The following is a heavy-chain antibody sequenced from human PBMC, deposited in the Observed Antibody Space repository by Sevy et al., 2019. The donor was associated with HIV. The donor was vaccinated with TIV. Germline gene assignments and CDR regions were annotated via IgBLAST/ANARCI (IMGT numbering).Heavy chain of an antibody. Sequence: ASVKVSCKASGYTFTSYGISWARQAPGRGLEWMGWISAYNGNTNYAQKLQGRVTMTTDTSTSTAYMELRSLRSDDTAVYYCARVYYWLRLYYFDYWGQGTLVTVSS. D-gene: IGHD5-12*01. CDR3: ARVYYWLRLYYFDY. CDR2: ISAYNGNT. J-gene: IGHJ4*02. CDR1: GYTFTSYG. V-gene: IGHV1-18*01.